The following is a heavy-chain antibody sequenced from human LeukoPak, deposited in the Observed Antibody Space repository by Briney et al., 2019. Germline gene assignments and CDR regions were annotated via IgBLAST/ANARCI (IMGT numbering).Heavy chain of an antibody. J-gene: IGHJ3*02. CDR3: ARETTGTTLYAFDI. Sequence: ASVKVSCKASGYTFTGYYMHWVRQAPGQGLEWMGWINPNSGGTNYAQKFQGWVTMTRDTSISTAYMELSRRRSDDTAVYYCARETTGTTLYAFDIWGQGTMVTVSS. V-gene: IGHV1-2*04. D-gene: IGHD1-1*01. CDR1: GYTFTGYY. CDR2: INPNSGGT.